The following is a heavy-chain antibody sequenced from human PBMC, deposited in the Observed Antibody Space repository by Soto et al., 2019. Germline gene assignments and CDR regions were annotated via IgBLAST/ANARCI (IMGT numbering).Heavy chain of an antibody. CDR1: WYDLITVY. CDR2: IDPSGGST. V-gene: IGHV1-46*01. CDR3: VRSFIAASILAFGI. J-gene: IGHJ3*02. D-gene: IGHD6-25*01. Sequence: SGKVSFKASWYDLITVYLYRVRQAHGQGPEWMRKIDPSGGSTTYAQKFQGRVTMSRGTSTSTVYVELSSLRSGDTAIYYCVRSFIAASILAFGIRDQGP.